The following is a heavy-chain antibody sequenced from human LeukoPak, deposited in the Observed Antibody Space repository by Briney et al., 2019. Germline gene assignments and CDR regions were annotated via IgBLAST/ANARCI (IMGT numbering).Heavy chain of an antibody. D-gene: IGHD5-12*01. CDR2: INPSAGRT. CDR1: GYSFTNYY. V-gene: IGHV1-46*03. J-gene: IGHJ4*02. Sequence: GASVKVSCKSSGYSFTNYYMHWVRQAPGQGLEWMGIINPSAGRTTYAQKFQGRVSVTRDTSRSTVYMELSSLTSEGTAVYYCARSRGFSGYDYVDHWGQGTLVTVSS. CDR3: ARSRGFSGYDYVDH.